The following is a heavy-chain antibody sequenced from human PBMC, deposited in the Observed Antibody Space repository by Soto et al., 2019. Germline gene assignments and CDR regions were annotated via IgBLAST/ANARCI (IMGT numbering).Heavy chain of an antibody. D-gene: IGHD1-1*01. CDR2: MSHSGGT. J-gene: IGHJ3*02. V-gene: IGHV4-34*01. CDR1: GGSVISGNYY. Sequence: QVQLQQWGAGLLKPSETLSLTCAVFGGSVISGNYYWSWIRQPPGKGLEWIGEMSHSGGTHFNPSLKSRVTISVDTSKNQFSLKMSSVTAADTALYYCARVERGTATTVVDAFDIWGPGTMVTVSS. CDR3: ARVERGTATTVVDAFDI.